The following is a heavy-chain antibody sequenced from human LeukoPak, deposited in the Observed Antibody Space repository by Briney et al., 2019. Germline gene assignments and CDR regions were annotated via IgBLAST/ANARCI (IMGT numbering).Heavy chain of an antibody. CDR3: AKELWGSYSIDY. D-gene: IGHD1-26*01. Sequence: GGSLRPSCAASGFTFITYNMNWVRQAPGKGLEWVSSITSSSIHTFYADSVRGRFTISRDNSKNTLYLQMNSLRAEDTAVYYCAKELWGSYSIDYWGQGTLVTVSS. J-gene: IGHJ4*02. CDR1: GFTFITYN. V-gene: IGHV3-21*01. CDR2: ITSSSIHT.